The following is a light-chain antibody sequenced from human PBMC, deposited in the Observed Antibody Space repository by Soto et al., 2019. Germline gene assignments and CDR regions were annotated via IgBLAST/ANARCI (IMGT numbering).Light chain of an antibody. J-gene: IGLJ1*01. CDR2: DVI. CDR1: SSDIGGYNY. Sequence: YVLTQPRSVSGSPGQSVTISCTGSSSDIGGYNYVSWYQQHPGKAPKLMIYDVIKRPSGVPDRFSGSKSGNTASLTIYGLQAEDEADYYCCSYAGSYTHVFGTGTKVTVL. CDR3: CSYAGSYTHV. V-gene: IGLV2-11*01.